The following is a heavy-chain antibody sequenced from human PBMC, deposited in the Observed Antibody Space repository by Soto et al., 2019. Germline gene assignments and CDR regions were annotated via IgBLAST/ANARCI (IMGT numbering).Heavy chain of an antibody. CDR2: IYYSGST. V-gene: IGHV4-59*01. CDR3: ARGPRFHVFWSGPPRPYYYYGMDV. D-gene: IGHD3-3*01. CDR1: GGSISSYY. J-gene: IGHJ6*04. Sequence: SETLSLTCTVSGGSISSYYWSWIRQPPGKGLEWIGYIYYSGSTNYNPSLKSRVTISVDTSKNQFSLKLSSVTAADTAVYYCARGPRFHVFWSGPPRPYYYYGMDVWGKGTTVTVSS.